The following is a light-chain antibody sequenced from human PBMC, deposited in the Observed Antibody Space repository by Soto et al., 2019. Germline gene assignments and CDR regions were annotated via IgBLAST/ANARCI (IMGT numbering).Light chain of an antibody. CDR3: QQYSSYPRT. J-gene: IGKJ1*01. V-gene: IGKV1-5*03. Sequence: IQMTQFPSTPSASIGDIVTLTCRASDRVHRWLAWYQQKPGKAPKLLIYITSSLEEGVSSRFSGSGSGTEFSLTIRSLQSDDFATYHCQQYSSYPRTFGEGTKVDIK. CDR1: DRVHRW. CDR2: ITS.